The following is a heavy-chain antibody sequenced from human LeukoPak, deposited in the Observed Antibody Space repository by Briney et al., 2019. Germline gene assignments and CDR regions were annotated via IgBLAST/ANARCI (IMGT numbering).Heavy chain of an antibody. CDR1: GYTFTGYY. Sequence: ASVKVSCKASGYTFTGYYVHWVRQAPGQGLEWMGWINPNSGGTNYAQKFQCRVTMTRDTSISTAYMELSRLRSDDTAVYYCARGDHYDVLTGFQTPSHLSDYWGQGTLVTVSS. J-gene: IGHJ4*02. CDR3: ARGDHYDVLTGFQTPSHLSDY. CDR2: INPNSGGT. V-gene: IGHV1-2*02. D-gene: IGHD3-9*01.